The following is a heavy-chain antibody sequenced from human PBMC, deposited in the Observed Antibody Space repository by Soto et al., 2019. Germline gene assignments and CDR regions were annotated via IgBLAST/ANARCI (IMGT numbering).Heavy chain of an antibody. J-gene: IGHJ6*01. V-gene: IGHV1-24*01. CDR3: AMPEIRGPDSTQAFYV. Sequence: APVKLSCKFSGYTLSELSMHWVRQAPGKGLEWMGGFDPEDGETIYAQKFQGRVTMTEDTSTDTAYMELSSLRSEDTAGYYCAMPEIRGPDSTQAFYVWG. D-gene: IGHD2-15*01. CDR1: GYTLSELS. CDR2: FDPEDGET.